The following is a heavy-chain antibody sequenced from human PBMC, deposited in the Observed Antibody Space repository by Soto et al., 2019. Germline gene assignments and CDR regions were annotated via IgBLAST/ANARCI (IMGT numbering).Heavy chain of an antibody. CDR2: IIPIFGTA. CDR3: AREEDGGFYY. J-gene: IGHJ4*02. Sequence: SVKVSCKASGGSFSCYPISWVRQAPGQGLEWMGGIIPIFGTANYAQKFQGRVTITADEPTRTAYMELSSLRSEDTAVYYCAREEDGGFYYWGQGTLVTVSS. CDR1: GGSFSCYP. V-gene: IGHV1-69*13.